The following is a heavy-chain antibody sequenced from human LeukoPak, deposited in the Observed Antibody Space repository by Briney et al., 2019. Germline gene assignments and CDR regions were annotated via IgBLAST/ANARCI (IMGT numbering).Heavy chain of an antibody. D-gene: IGHD5-18*01. Sequence: SVKVSCKASGGTFSSYAISWVRQAPGQGLEWMGRIIPILGIASYAQKFQGRVTITADKSTSTAYMELSSLRSEDTAVYYCAREFKSGYGMWAWGQGTLVTVSS. J-gene: IGHJ5*02. CDR2: IIPILGIA. CDR1: GGTFSSYA. CDR3: AREFKSGYGMWA. V-gene: IGHV1-69*04.